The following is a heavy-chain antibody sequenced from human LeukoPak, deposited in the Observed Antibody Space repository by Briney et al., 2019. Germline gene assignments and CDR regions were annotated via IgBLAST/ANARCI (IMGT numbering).Heavy chain of an antibody. J-gene: IGHJ6*03. CDR1: GFTFSSYA. CDR2: ISGSGGST. CDR3: AKESSPREERYYYYYYMDV. V-gene: IGHV3-23*01. Sequence: GGSLRLSCAASGFTFSSYAMSWVRQAPGKGLEWVSAISGSGGSTYYADSVKGRFTISRDNSKNTLYLQMNSLRAEDTAVYYCAKESSPREERYYYYYYMDVWGKGTTVTVSS. D-gene: IGHD1-1*01.